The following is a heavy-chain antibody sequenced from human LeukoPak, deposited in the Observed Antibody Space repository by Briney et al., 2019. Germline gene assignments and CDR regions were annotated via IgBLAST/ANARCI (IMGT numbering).Heavy chain of an antibody. Sequence: SETLSLTCAVYGGSFSGYYWSWIRQPPGKGLEWIGEINHSGSTNYNPSLKSRVTISVDTSKNQFSLKLSSVTAADTAVYYCARHPVGYSYGYDWFDPWGQGTLVTVPS. J-gene: IGHJ5*02. CDR3: ARHPVGYSYGYDWFDP. CDR2: INHSGST. V-gene: IGHV4-34*01. CDR1: GGSFSGYY. D-gene: IGHD5-18*01.